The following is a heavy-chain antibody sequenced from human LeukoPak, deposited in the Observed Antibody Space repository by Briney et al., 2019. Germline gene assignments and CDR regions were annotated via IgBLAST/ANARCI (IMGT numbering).Heavy chain of an antibody. J-gene: IGHJ4*02. CDR3: AKTVSTWYDY. D-gene: IGHD6-13*01. CDR1: GFTFSSYA. CDR2: VSGSGGTT. Sequence: GGSLRLSCAASGFTFSSYAMTWVRQAPGKGLEWVSAVSGSGGTTYYADSVKGRFTISRDNSKNTLYLQMNSLRAEDTAVYYCAKTVSTWYDYWGQGTLVTVSS. V-gene: IGHV3-23*01.